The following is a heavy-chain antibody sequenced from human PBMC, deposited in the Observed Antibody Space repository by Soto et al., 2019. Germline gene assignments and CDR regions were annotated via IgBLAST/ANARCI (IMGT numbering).Heavy chain of an antibody. J-gene: IGHJ4*02. D-gene: IGHD3-22*01. CDR3: AKGRESSGSYRPFDY. CDR2: ISAGAVAT. Sequence: GGSLRLSCAASGFTFSSYAMSWVSQAPGKGLEWVSAISAGAVATNYADSVKGRFTISRDNSKNTLYLQMNSLRAEDTAVYYCAKGRESSGSYRPFDYWGQGALVTVSS. CDR1: GFTFSSYA. V-gene: IGHV3-23*01.